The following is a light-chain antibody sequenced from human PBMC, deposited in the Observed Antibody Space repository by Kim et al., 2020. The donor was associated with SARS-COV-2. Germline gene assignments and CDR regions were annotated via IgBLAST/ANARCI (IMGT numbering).Light chain of an antibody. Sequence: SVGDRVTIACRASQSIGTRLNWYQQRPGKAPKLLIYAASTWQSGVPSRFSGTGSGTDFALTISSLQPEDFATYYCQQSYTTPWLSFGGGTKVDIK. J-gene: IGKJ4*01. CDR1: QSIGTR. CDR2: AAS. CDR3: QQSYTTPWLS. V-gene: IGKV1-39*01.